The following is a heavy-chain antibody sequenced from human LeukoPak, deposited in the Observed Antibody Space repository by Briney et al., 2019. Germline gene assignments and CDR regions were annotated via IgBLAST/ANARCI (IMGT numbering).Heavy chain of an antibody. Sequence: ASVKVSCKASGGTFSRYAISWVRQAPGQGLEWMGGYIPMFRTANYAQNFQNRVTITADESTSTFSMEVSSLKPEDTAVYFCAGAPSKWELSFWGKGTLVTVSS. D-gene: IGHD1-26*01. V-gene: IGHV1-69*13. CDR2: YIPMFRTA. J-gene: IGHJ4*02. CDR3: AGAPSKWELSF. CDR1: GGTFSRYA.